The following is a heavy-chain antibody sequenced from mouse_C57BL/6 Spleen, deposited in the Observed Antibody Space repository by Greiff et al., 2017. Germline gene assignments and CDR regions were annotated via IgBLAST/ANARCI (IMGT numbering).Heavy chain of an antibody. CDR3: ASLFTTTGDY. D-gene: IGHD2-13*01. Sequence: QVQLKQPGAELVMPGASVKLSCKASGYTFTSYWMHWVKQRPGQGLEWIGEIDPSDSYTNYNQKFKGKSTLTVDKSSSTAYMQLSRLTSEDSAVYYCASLFTTTGDYWGQGTTLTVSS. CDR2: IDPSDSYT. V-gene: IGHV1-69*01. J-gene: IGHJ2*01. CDR1: GYTFTSYW.